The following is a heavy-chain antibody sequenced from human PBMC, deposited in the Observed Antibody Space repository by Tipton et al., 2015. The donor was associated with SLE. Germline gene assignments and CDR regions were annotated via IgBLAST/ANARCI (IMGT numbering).Heavy chain of an antibody. CDR3: ASWRWGY. Sequence: TLSLTCAVYGGSFSGYYWSWIRQPPGKGLEWIGSIYYSGSTNYNPSLKSRVTISVDTSKNQFSLKLSSVTAADTAVYYCASWRWGYWGQGTLVTVSS. CDR1: GGSFSGYY. V-gene: IGHV4-34*01. CDR2: IYYSGST. J-gene: IGHJ4*02. D-gene: IGHD1-1*01.